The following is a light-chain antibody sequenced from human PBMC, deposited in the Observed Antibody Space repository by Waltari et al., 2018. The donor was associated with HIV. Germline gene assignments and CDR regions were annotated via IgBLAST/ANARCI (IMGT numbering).Light chain of an antibody. V-gene: IGLV1-51*01. CDR3: GTWDRSLGAAV. CDR1: SPNIGKGY. Sequence: QSVLTQPPSVSAAPGQKVAISCSVGSPNIGKGYASWYQNVPGSAPKPLIYDNNQRPSWIPDRFSGSKSGTSATLDITGLQTGDEADYYCGTWDRSLGAAVFGGGTKLTVL. CDR2: DNN. J-gene: IGLJ2*01.